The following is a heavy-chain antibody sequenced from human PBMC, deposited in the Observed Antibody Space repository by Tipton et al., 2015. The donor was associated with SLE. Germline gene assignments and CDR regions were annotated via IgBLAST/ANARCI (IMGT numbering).Heavy chain of an antibody. V-gene: IGHV4-39*07. Sequence: TLSLTCTVSGGSISSSSYYWGWIRQPPGKGLEWIGSSYYSGSTYYNPSLQSRVTISVDTTKNQFSLKLSSVTAADTAVYYCATWRGYDCCTGYSPYYFDYWGQGTLVTVSS. CDR2: SYYSGST. CDR3: ATWRGYDCCTGYSPYYFDY. D-gene: IGHD3-3*01. CDR1: GGSISSSSYY. J-gene: IGHJ4*02.